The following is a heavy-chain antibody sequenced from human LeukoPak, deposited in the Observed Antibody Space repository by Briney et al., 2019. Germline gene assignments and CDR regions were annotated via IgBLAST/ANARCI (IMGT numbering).Heavy chain of an antibody. V-gene: IGHV3-23*01. Sequence: GGSLRLSCAASGFTFSNHAMSWVRQAPGKGLQWVSAISGGGVAIYYADSVKGRFTISRDNSKNTLYLQMNSLRAEDTAVYYCAKDGFDYYDSSGYYYLNYWGQGTLVTVSS. CDR2: ISGGGVAI. CDR3: AKDGFDYYDSSGYYYLNY. CDR1: GFTFSNHA. J-gene: IGHJ4*02. D-gene: IGHD3-22*01.